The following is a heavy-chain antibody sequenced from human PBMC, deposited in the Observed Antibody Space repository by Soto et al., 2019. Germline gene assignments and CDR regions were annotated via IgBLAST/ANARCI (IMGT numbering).Heavy chain of an antibody. CDR2: IWYDGSNK. Sequence: QVQLVESGGGVVQPGRSLRLSCAASGFTFSSYGMHWVRQAPGKGLEWVAVIWYDGSNKYYADSVKGRFTISRDNSKNTLYLQMNSLRAEATAVYYCARESGTMVRGVMMGWFDPWGQGTLVTVSS. CDR3: ARESGTMVRGVMMGWFDP. D-gene: IGHD3-10*01. J-gene: IGHJ5*02. V-gene: IGHV3-33*01. CDR1: GFTFSSYG.